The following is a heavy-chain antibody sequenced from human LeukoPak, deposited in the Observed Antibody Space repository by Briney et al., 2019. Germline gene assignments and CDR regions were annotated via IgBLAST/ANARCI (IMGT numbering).Heavy chain of an antibody. CDR1: GYTFTGYY. CDR3: ARGLTRGAFDI. CDR2: INTNSGGT. D-gene: IGHD4/OR15-4a*01. Sequence: ASVKVSCKASGYTFTGYYMRWVRQAPGQGLEWMGWINTNSGGTNYAQKFQGRVTMTRDTSISTAYMELSRLRSDDTAVYYCARGLTRGAFDIWGQGTMVTVSS. J-gene: IGHJ3*02. V-gene: IGHV1-2*02.